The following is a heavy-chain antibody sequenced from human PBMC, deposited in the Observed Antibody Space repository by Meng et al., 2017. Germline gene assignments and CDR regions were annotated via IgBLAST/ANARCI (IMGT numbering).Heavy chain of an antibody. CDR2: INPNSGGT. D-gene: IGHD3-22*01. CDR1: GYTFTSYA. CDR3: ARALIVVANWFDP. J-gene: IGHJ5*02. V-gene: IGHV1-2*06. Sequence: QVQLVQSGSELKKPGASVKVSCKASGYTFTSYAMNWVRQAPGQGLEWMGRINPNSGGTNYAQKFQGRVTMTRDTSISTAYMELSRLRSDDTAVYYCARALIVVANWFDPWGQGTLVTVSS.